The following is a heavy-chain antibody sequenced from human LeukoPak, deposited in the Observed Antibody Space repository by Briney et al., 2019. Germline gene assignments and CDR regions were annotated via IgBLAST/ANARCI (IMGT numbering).Heavy chain of an antibody. V-gene: IGHV1-46*01. CDR1: GYTFTSYY. CDR2: INPSGGST. D-gene: IGHD2-21*01. CDR3: ARESRVFHWFDP. J-gene: IGHJ5*02. Sequence: ASVKVSCRASGYTFTSYYMHWVRQAPGQGLEWMGIINPSGGSTSYAQKFQGRVTMTRDTSTSTVYMELSSLRSEDTAVYYCARESRVFHWFDPWVQGTLVTVSS.